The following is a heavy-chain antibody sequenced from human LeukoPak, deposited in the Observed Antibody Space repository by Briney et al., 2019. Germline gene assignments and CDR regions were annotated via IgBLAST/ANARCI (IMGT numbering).Heavy chain of an antibody. CDR1: GFTFSSYA. CDR2: ISYDGSNK. J-gene: IGHJ4*02. Sequence: GGSLRLSCAASGFTFSSYAMHWVRQAPGKGLEWVAVISYDGSNKYYADSVKGRFTISRDNSKNTLYLQMNSLRAEDTAVYYCARAPPEKDIVVVPAALGGDYWGQGTLVTVSS. D-gene: IGHD2-2*01. CDR3: ARAPPEKDIVVVPAALGGDY. V-gene: IGHV3-30-3*01.